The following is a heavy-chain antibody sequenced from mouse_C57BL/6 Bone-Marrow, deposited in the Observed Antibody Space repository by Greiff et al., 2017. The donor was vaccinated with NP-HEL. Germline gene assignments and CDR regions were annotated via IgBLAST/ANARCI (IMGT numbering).Heavy chain of an antibody. J-gene: IGHJ4*01. Sequence: EVKLVESGPGLVKPSQSLSLTCSVTGYSITSGYYWNWIRQFPGNKLEWMGYISYDGSNNYNPSLKNRISITRDTSKNQFFLKLNSVTTEDTATYYCAREEGNYDFFYAMDYWGQGTSVTVSS. V-gene: IGHV3-6*01. CDR2: ISYDGSN. D-gene: IGHD2-1*01. CDR1: GYSITSGYY. CDR3: AREEGNYDFFYAMDY.